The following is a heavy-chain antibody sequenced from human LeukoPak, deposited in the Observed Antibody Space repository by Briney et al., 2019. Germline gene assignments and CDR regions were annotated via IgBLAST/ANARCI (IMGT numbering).Heavy chain of an antibody. CDR3: AREEAVKAFDI. Sequence: PSETLSLTCAVYGGSFSGYYWSWIRQPPGKGLEWIGEINHSGSTNYNPSLKSRVTISVDTSKNQFSLKLSSVTAAGTAVYYCAREEAVKAFDIWGQGTMVTVSS. J-gene: IGHJ3*02. CDR2: INHSGST. V-gene: IGHV4-34*01. CDR1: GGSFSGYY. D-gene: IGHD4-17*01.